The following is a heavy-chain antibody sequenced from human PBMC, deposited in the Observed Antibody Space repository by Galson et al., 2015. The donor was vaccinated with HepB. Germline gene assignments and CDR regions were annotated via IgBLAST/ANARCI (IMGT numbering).Heavy chain of an antibody. D-gene: IGHD2-15*01. CDR2: IYLRGGA. CDR1: GASIGSRDW. J-gene: IGHJ4*02. V-gene: IGHV4/OR15-8*01. CDR3: VKNGAYCLES. Sequence: ETLSLTCAVSGASIGSRDWWSWVRQSPGKGLEWIGQIYLRGGASYAPALEGRATISADRSKNQLSLRLTSVTAADTAVYYCVKNGAYCLESWGPGSLVTDSS.